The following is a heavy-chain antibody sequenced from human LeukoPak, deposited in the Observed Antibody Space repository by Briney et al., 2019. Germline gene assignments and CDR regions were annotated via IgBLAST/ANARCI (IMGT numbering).Heavy chain of an antibody. D-gene: IGHD6-6*01. CDR1: GFTFSDYW. Sequence: GGSLRLSCTASGFTFSDYWMTWVRQAPGKGPEWVANIKHDGSQRYYVDSVRGRFTISRDNAKNSLFLQMNGLRAEDTAVYYCARRGGSSTRRSPIDYWGQGTLVTVSS. J-gene: IGHJ4*02. V-gene: IGHV3-7*01. CDR2: IKHDGSQR. CDR3: ARRGGSSTRRSPIDY.